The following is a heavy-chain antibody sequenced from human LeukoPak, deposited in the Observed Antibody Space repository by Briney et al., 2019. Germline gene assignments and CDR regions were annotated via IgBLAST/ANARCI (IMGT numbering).Heavy chain of an antibody. D-gene: IGHD1-26*01. CDR3: ATWAFYHSLDV. V-gene: IGHV3-43*02. CDR2: INKDGSAT. Sequence: GGSLRLSCEASGFTFDAYAMHWVRQAPGKGLEWVSLINKDGSATYYADSVKGRFTISRDNSKDSLYLQMNSLRSEDTALYYCATWAFYHSLDVWGQGTTDTVSS. CDR1: GFTFDAYA. J-gene: IGHJ6*02.